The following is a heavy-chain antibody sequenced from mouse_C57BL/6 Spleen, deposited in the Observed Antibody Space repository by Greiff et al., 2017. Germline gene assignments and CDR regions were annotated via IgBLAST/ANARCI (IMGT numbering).Heavy chain of an antibody. Sequence: EVQRVESGPGMVKPSQSLSLPCNVTGYSITSGYVWHWIRPFPGNKLDWMGYISYSGSPNYNPSLQSRISLTPDTTKNHFYLKLNSVTTEDTAPYYCARGSNDEGAMDYGGQGTSVTVSS. CDR3: ARGSNDEGAMDY. V-gene: IGHV3-1*01. D-gene: IGHD2-12*01. J-gene: IGHJ4*01. CDR1: GYSITSGYV. CDR2: ISYSGSP.